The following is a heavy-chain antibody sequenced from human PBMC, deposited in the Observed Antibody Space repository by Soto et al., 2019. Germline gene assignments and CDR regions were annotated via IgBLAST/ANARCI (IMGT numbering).Heavy chain of an antibody. Sequence: GGSLRLSCAASGFTFSSYGMHWVRQAPGKGLEWVAVISYDGSSKYYADSVKGRFIISRDNSKNTLYLQMNSLRAEDTAVYYCAKEGHLYYYGSGSYYFDYWGQGTLVTVSS. J-gene: IGHJ4*02. CDR3: AKEGHLYYYGSGSYYFDY. CDR2: ISYDGSSK. CDR1: GFTFSSYG. D-gene: IGHD3-10*01. V-gene: IGHV3-30*18.